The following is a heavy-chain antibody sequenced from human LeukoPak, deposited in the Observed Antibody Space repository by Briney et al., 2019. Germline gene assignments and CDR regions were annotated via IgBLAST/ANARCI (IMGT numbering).Heavy chain of an antibody. J-gene: IGHJ4*02. V-gene: IGHV3-23*01. CDR2: ISASGDST. Sequence: GGSLRLSCAASGFTFSIYAMSWVRQAPGKGLEWVSDISASGDSTYYADSVKGRFTISRDNSKKTLYVQMNSLRAEDTAVYYCAKAILMILGGRGGYWGQGTLVTVSS. CDR1: GFTFSIYA. D-gene: IGHD3-16*01. CDR3: AKAILMILGGRGGY.